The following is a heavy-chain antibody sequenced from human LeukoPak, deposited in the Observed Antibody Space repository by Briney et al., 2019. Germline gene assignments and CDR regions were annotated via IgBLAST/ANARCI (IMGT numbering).Heavy chain of an antibody. CDR1: GFTFSSYW. CDR2: IKQDGSEK. J-gene: IGHJ4*02. Sequence: PGGSLRLSCAASGFTFSSYWMSWVRQAPGKGLEWVANIKQDGSEKYYVDSVKGRFTISRDNAKNSLYLQMNSLRAEDTAVYYCARAISSYDFWSPGGYYFDYWGQGTLVTVSS. CDR3: ARAISSYDFWSPGGYYFDY. D-gene: IGHD3-3*01. V-gene: IGHV3-7*01.